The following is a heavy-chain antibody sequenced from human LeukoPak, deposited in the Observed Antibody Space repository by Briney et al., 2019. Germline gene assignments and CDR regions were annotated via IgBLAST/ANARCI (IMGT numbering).Heavy chain of an antibody. Sequence: GGSLRLSCAASGSTFSSYWMSWVRQAPGKGLEWVANIKQDGSEKYYVDSVKGRFTISRDNAKNSLYLQMNSLRAEDTAVYYCARGRRYCSGGSCTTPRLYFDYWGQGTLVTVSS. D-gene: IGHD2-15*01. CDR3: ARGRRYCSGGSCTTPRLYFDY. CDR2: IKQDGSEK. CDR1: GSTFSSYW. J-gene: IGHJ4*02. V-gene: IGHV3-7*03.